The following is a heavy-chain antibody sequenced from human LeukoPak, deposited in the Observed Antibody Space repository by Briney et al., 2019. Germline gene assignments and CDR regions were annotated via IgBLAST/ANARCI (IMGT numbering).Heavy chain of an antibody. V-gene: IGHV3-48*03. CDR3: AREKIAVFGDAFDI. Sequence: PGGSLRLSCVAAEFSLSSYEMTWVRQTPGKGREWRTYIYGSGGRTVYADSVKGRFTVSRDNAKNSLYLQMNSLRAEDTAIYYCAREKIAVFGDAFDIWAKGQGSPSLQ. J-gene: IGHJ3*02. CDR1: EFSLSSYE. D-gene: IGHD3-10*01. CDR2: IYGSGGRT.